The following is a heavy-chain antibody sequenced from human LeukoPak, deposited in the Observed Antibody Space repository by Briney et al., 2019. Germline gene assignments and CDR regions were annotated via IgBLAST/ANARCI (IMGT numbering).Heavy chain of an antibody. V-gene: IGHV3-64*02. CDR1: GFTFSTYA. CDR3: ARWGSTSCYDY. Sequence: GSLRVSCAASGFTFSTYAMHWVRQAPGKGLEYVSAISTNGDSTYYADSVKGRFTISRDNSKNTLFLQMGSLRADDMAVYYCARWGSTSCYDYWGQGTLVTVSS. D-gene: IGHD2-2*01. J-gene: IGHJ4*02. CDR2: ISTNGDST.